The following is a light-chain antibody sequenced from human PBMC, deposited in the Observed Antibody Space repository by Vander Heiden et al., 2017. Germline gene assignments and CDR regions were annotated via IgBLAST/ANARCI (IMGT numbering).Light chain of an antibody. CDR1: SGSIASNY. Sequence: FMLTQPHPVSESPGKTVTISCTRSSGSIASNYVQWYQQRPGSSPTTVIYEDNQRPSGVPDRFSGSIDSSSNSASLTISGLKTEDEADYYCQSYDSSDRDVVFGGGTKLTVL. CDR2: EDN. J-gene: IGLJ2*01. V-gene: IGLV6-57*01. CDR3: QSYDSSDRDVV.